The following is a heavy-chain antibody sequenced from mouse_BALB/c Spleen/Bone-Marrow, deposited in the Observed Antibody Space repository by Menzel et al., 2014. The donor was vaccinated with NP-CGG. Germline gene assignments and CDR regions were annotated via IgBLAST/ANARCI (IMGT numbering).Heavy chain of an antibody. J-gene: IGHJ1*01. D-gene: IGHD2-2*01. CDR3: ARYNAYDWYFDV. CDR2: INPSNGRS. Sequence: QVQLKQSGAELVKPGASVKLSCKASGYTFTSYWMRWVKQRPGQGLEWIGEINPSNGRSNYSEKFKSKATLTVVKSSSTTYMQLSSLTSEDSAVYSCARYNAYDWYFDVWGAGTTVTVYS. V-gene: IGHV1S81*02. CDR1: GYTFTSYW.